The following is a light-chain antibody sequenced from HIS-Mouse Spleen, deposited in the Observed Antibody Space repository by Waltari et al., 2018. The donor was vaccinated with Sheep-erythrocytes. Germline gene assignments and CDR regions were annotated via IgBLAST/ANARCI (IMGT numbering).Light chain of an antibody. CDR3: QQYYSYPPT. CDR2: AAS. J-gene: IGKJ1*01. CDR1: QGISSY. V-gene: IGKV1-8*01. Sequence: AIRMTRSPSSFSASTGDRVTITCRASQGISSYLAWYQQKPGKAPKLLIYAASTLQSGVTSRFSGSGSGTDFTLTISCLQSEDFATYYCQQYYSYPPTFGQGTKVEIK.